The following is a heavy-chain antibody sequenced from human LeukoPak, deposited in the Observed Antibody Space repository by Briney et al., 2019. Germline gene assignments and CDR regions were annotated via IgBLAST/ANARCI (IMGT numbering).Heavy chain of an antibody. Sequence: SETLSLTCTVSGGSISSGGYYWSWIRQHPGKGLEWIGYIYYSGSTYYNPSLKSRVTISVDTSKNQFSLKLSSVTAADTAVYYCARLRGTVVSDWGQGTLVTVSS. CDR1: GGSISSGGYY. J-gene: IGHJ4*02. CDR2: IYYSGST. V-gene: IGHV4-31*03. D-gene: IGHD4-23*01. CDR3: ARLRGTVVSD.